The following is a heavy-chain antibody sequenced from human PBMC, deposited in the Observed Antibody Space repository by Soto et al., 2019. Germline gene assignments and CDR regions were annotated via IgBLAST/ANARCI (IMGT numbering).Heavy chain of an antibody. Sequence: GASLKISCKGSGYSFTTYWNGWVRHMPGKGLEWMGIIYPGDSDTRYSPSFQGPVTISADKYISTAYLQWSSLKASDTAIYYCARKDSSRAFDYWGQRSLVTVSS. CDR2: IYPGDSDT. V-gene: IGHV5-51*01. D-gene: IGHD3-22*01. CDR1: GYSFTTYW. CDR3: ARKDSSRAFDY. J-gene: IGHJ4*02.